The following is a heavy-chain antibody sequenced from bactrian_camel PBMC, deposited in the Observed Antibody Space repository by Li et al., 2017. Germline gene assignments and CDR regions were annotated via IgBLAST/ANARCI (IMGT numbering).Heavy chain of an antibody. Sequence: VESGGDSVQAGGSLRLSCVVASGHMLAHYCVGWFRQAAGKQREWVSSISTGGAAVYADPVQGRFTISRDDAKNTMYLQTNNLQPEDTAMYYCAADVGSMSGNCQPNYWGQGTQVTVS. CDR2: ISTGGAA. CDR1: GHMLAHYC. J-gene: IGHJ4*01. D-gene: IGHD6*01. V-gene: IGHV3S53*01. CDR3: AADVGSMSGNCQPNY.